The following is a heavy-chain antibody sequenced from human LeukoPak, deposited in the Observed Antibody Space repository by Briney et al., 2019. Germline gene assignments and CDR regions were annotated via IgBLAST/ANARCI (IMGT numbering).Heavy chain of an antibody. V-gene: IGHV4-59*08. CDR1: GGSIRSYY. J-gene: IGHJ4*02. CDR2: IFYSGTT. D-gene: IGHD2-15*01. Sequence: TSETLSLTCTVSGGSIRSYYWSWIRQPPGKGLEWVRYIFYSGTTDSNPSLKSRVTISVDTSKNQFSLKLSSVTAADTAVYYCARTYCSGGSCHFDYWGQGTLVTVSS. CDR3: ARTYCSGGSCHFDY.